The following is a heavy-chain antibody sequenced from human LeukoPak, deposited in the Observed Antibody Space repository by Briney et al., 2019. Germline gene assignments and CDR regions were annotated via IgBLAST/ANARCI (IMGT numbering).Heavy chain of an antibody. D-gene: IGHD1-26*01. V-gene: IGHV3-33*08. CDR2: IWYDGSNK. Sequence: GKSLRLSCAASGFTFSSYGMHWVRQAPGKGLEWVAVIWYDGSNKYYADSVKGRFTISRDNSKNTLYLQMNSLRAEDTAVYYCARDQGGSYPPTNYFDYWGQGTLVTVSS. CDR1: GFTFSSYG. J-gene: IGHJ4*02. CDR3: ARDQGGSYPPTNYFDY.